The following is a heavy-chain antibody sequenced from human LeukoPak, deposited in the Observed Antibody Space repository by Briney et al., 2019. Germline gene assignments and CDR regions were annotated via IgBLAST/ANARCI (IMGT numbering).Heavy chain of an antibody. CDR1: GFTFSSYG. CDR3: ARVRYDFWSGYATYYYYMDV. J-gene: IGHJ6*03. Sequence: GSLRLSCAASGFTFSSYGMHWVRQAPGKGLEWVAVISYDGSNKYYADSVKGRFTISRDNSKNTLYLQMNSLRAEDTAVYYCARVRYDFWSGYATYYYYMDVWGKGTTVTVSS. V-gene: IGHV3-30*03. D-gene: IGHD3-3*01. CDR2: ISYDGSNK.